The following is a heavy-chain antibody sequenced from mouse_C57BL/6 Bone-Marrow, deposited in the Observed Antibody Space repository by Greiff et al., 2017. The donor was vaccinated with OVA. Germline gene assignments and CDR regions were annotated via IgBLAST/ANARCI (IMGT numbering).Heavy chain of an antibody. CDR3: AKGDDYDLDY. V-gene: IGHV5-12*01. J-gene: IGHJ4*01. CDR2: ISNGGGST. CDR1: GFTFSDYY. Sequence: DVMLVESGGGLVQPGGSLKLSCAASGFTFSDYYMYWVRQTPEKRLEWVAYISNGGGSTYYPDTVKGRFTISRDNAKTTLYLQMSRLKSEDTAMYYGAKGDDYDLDYWGKGTSVTVSS. D-gene: IGHD2-4*01.